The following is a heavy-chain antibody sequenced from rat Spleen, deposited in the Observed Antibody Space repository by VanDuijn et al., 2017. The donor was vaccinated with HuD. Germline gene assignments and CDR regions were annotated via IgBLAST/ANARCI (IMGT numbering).Heavy chain of an antibody. V-gene: IGHV5-17*01. J-gene: IGHJ3*01. D-gene: IGHD1-10*01. CDR3: ARHGIYNNYGWFAY. Sequence: EVQLVESGGGLVQPGRSLKLSCAASGFTFSDYPMAWVRQAPTKGLEWVATILYDDSKTHYRDSVKGRFTISRDNAKSTLYLQMDSLRSEDTATYYCARHGIYNNYGWFAYWGQGTLVTVSS. CDR2: ILYDDSKT. CDR1: GFTFSDYP.